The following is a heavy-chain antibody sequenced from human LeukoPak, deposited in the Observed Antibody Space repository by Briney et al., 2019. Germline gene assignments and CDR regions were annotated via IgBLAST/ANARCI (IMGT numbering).Heavy chain of an antibody. D-gene: IGHD3-10*01. J-gene: IGHJ4*02. CDR2: ISYDGSNK. V-gene: IGHV3-30*04. CDR1: GFTFSSYA. Sequence: GGSLRLSCAASGFTFSSYAMHWVRQAPGKGLEWVAVISYDGSNKYYADSVKGRFTISRDNSKNTLYLQMNSLRAEDTAVYYCARWGKSTMARGEDFDYWGQGTLVTVSS. CDR3: ARWGKSTMARGEDFDY.